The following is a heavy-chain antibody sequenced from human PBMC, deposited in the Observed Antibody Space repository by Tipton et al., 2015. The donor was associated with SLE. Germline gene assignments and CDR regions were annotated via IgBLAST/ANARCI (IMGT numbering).Heavy chain of an antibody. CDR2: MNPNSGNT. Sequence: VQLVQSGAEVKKPGASVKVSCKASGYTFTSYDINWVRQATGQGLEWMGWMNPNSGNTGYAQRFQGRVTITRNTSISTAYMELSSLRSEDTAVYYWARGPLYSSGWPPGYWGQGTLVTVSS. V-gene: IGHV1-8*03. CDR3: ARGPLYSSGWPPGY. D-gene: IGHD6-19*01. CDR1: GYTFTSYD. J-gene: IGHJ4*02.